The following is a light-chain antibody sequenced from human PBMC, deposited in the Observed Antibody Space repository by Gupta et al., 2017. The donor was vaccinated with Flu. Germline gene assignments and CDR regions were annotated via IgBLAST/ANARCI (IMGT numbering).Light chain of an antibody. J-gene: IGKJ2*01. CDR2: VAS. CDR1: QSRCTC. V-gene: IGKV1-39*01. CDR3: QQSYSNLPHT. Sequence: SPLPSAVAERISITCRRSQSRCTCFKWFKQKPGKAPALLIYVASTSNGGVTPTFSGGGCGTQLTLTITSRQQEDYATYYCQQSYSNLPHTFGQGTKVEIK.